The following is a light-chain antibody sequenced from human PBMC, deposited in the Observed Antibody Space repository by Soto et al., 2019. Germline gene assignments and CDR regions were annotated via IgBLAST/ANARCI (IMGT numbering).Light chain of an antibody. Sequence: EIVLTQSPGTLSLSPGERATLSCRASQSLSSSNLAWYHQKPGQGPRLLIYGASSRATGIPDRFSGSGSGTDFTLTIRRLEPEDFAVYYCQQYDNSPYTFGQRTKLEIK. J-gene: IGKJ2*01. CDR3: QQYDNSPYT. CDR2: GAS. V-gene: IGKV3-20*01. CDR1: QSLSSSN.